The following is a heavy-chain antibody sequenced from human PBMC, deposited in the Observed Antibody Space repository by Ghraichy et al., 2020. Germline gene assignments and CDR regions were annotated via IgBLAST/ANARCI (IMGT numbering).Heavy chain of an antibody. CDR1: GYSFTSYW. Sequence: GESLNISCKGSGYSFTSYWIVWVRQMPGKDLEWMGIIYPGDSDTRYSPSFQGQVTISADKSISTAYLQWSSLKASDTAMYYCARQAGATYYYYFMDVWGKGTTVTVSS. CDR3: ARQAGATYYYYFMDV. D-gene: IGHD1-26*01. V-gene: IGHV5-51*01. J-gene: IGHJ6*03. CDR2: IYPGDSDT.